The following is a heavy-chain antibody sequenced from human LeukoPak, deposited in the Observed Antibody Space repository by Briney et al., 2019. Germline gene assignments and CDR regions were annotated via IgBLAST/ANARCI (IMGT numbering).Heavy chain of an antibody. D-gene: IGHD2-21*01. J-gene: IGHJ6*02. CDR3: ARDPRLDYYYGMDV. CDR1: GGTFSSYA. CDR2: IIPIFGAA. Sequence: SVKVSCKASGGTFSSYAISWVRQAPGQGLEWMGGIIPIFGAANYAQKFQGRVTITADESTSTAYMELSSLRSEDTAVYYCARDPRLDYYYGMDVWGQGTTVTVSS. V-gene: IGHV1-69*13.